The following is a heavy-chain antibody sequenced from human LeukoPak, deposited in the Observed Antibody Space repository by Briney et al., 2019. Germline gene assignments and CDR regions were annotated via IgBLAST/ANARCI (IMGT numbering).Heavy chain of an antibody. J-gene: IGHJ4*02. D-gene: IGHD3-22*01. CDR3: AKGVYYYDSSGYSLGYYFDY. CDR1: GFTFSSYA. Sequence: GGSLRLSCAASGFTFSSYAMSWVRQAPGKGLEWVSAISGSGGSTYYADSVKGRFTISRDNSENTLYLQMNSLRAEDTAVYYCAKGVYYYDSSGYSLGYYFDYWGQGTLVTVSS. CDR2: ISGSGGST. V-gene: IGHV3-23*01.